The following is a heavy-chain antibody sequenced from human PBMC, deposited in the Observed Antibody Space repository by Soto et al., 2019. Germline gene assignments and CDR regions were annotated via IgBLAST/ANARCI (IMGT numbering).Heavy chain of an antibody. Sequence: QVQLVESGGGVVQPGRSLRLSCAASGXTFSSYGMHWVRQAPGKGLEWVAVIWYDGSNKYYADSVKGRFTISRDNSKNTLYLQMNSLRAEDTAVYYXXRDXLXXPXRVIDYWGQGTLVTVSS. D-gene: IGHD2-8*01. CDR3: XRDXLXXPXRVIDY. CDR1: GXTFSSYG. J-gene: IGHJ4*02. CDR2: IWYDGSNK. V-gene: IGHV3-33*01.